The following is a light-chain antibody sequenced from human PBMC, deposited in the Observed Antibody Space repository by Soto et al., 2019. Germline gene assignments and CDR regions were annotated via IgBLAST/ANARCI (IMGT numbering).Light chain of an antibody. CDR2: AVS. J-gene: IGLJ1*01. V-gene: IGLV2-14*01. CDR3: NSYTSSNTLYV. CDR1: RSDVGGYNY. Sequence: QSALTQPASVSGSPGQSITISCTGTRSDVGGYNYVSWYQQHPGKAPKLMIYAVSYRPSGVSNRFSGSKSGNTASLTISGLQTEDEADYYCNSYTSSNTLYVFGTGTKLTVL.